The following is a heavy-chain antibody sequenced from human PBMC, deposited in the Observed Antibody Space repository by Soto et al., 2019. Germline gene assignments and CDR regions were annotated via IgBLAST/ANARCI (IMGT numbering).Heavy chain of an antibody. J-gene: IGHJ6*02. Sequence: PGGSLRLSCAASGFTFSSYAMSWVRQAPGKGLEWVSVISGSGGSTYYADSVKGRFTISRDNSKNTLYLQMNSLRAEDTAVYYCAKDRGQFDYYYGMDVWGQGTTVTVSS. CDR2: ISGSGGST. D-gene: IGHD3-10*01. CDR1: GFTFSSYA. CDR3: AKDRGQFDYYYGMDV. V-gene: IGHV3-23*01.